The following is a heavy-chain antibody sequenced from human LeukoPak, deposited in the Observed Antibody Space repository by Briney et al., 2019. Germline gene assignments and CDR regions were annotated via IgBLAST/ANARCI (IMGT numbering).Heavy chain of an antibody. D-gene: IGHD1-26*01. Sequence: GGSLRLSCAASGFTFSGYPIHWVRQAPGKGLEWVAVISYDGSNKYYADSVKGRFTISRDNSKNTLYLQMNTLRAEDTAVYYCAGEEGAIHYWGQGTLVTVSS. CDR1: GFTFSGYP. J-gene: IGHJ4*02. V-gene: IGHV3-30-3*01. CDR2: ISYDGSNK. CDR3: AGEEGAIHY.